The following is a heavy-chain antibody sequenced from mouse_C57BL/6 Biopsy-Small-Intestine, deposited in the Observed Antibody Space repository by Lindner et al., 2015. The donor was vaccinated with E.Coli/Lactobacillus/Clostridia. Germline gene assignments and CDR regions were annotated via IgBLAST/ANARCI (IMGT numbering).Heavy chain of an antibody. Sequence: VQLQESGPELAKPGASVKMSCKASGYTFTDHHMHWVKQSHGKSLEWIGYIYPNNGASGYNQKFKGKATLTVDKSSSTAYMELRSLTSEDSAVYFCARDRQYFVDYWGQGTTLTVSS. CDR2: IYPNNGAS. CDR3: ARDRQYFVDY. J-gene: IGHJ2*01. D-gene: IGHD5-1*01. CDR1: GYTFTDHH. V-gene: IGHV1-34*01.